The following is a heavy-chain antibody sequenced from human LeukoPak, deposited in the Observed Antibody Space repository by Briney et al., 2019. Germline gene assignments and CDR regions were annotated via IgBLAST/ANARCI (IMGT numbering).Heavy chain of an antibody. CDR2: NIPIFGTA. D-gene: IGHD1-26*01. V-gene: IGHV1-69*05. Sequence: SVKVSCKASGGTFSSYAISWGRQAPGQRLEWMGRNIPIFGTANYAQKCQGRVTITTDQSTSTAYMELSSLRSEDTAVYYCAREGSGSYKGAFDMWGQGTMVTVS. CDR1: GGTFSSYA. CDR3: AREGSGSYKGAFDM. J-gene: IGHJ3*02.